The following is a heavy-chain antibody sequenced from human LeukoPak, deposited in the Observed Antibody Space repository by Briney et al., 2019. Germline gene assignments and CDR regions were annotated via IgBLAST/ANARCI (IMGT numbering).Heavy chain of an antibody. D-gene: IGHD4-17*01. CDR3: ARSYGDYLGYYYYGMDV. CDR1: GFTFSSYD. Sequence: GGSLRLSCAASGFTFSSYDMPWVRHATGKGLEWVSAIGTAGDTYYPGSVKGRFTISRENAKNSLYLQMNSLRAGDTAVYYCARSYGDYLGYYYYGMDVWGQGTTVTVSS. CDR2: IGTAGDT. V-gene: IGHV3-13*01. J-gene: IGHJ6*02.